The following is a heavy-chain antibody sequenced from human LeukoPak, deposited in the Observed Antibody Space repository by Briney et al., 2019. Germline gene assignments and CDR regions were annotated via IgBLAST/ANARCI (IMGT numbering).Heavy chain of an antibody. CDR2: ISNNGGST. J-gene: IGHJ4*02. CDR3: AMNWNCDY. CDR1: GFTFSNYA. V-gene: IGHV3-64D*09. D-gene: IGHD1-1*01. Sequence: PGGSLRLSCSASGFTFSNYAMLWVRQAPGKGLECVSAISNNGGSTYYADSVKGRFTVSRDNSKNTLHLQMSSLGAEDTAVYYCAMNWNCDYWGQGTLVTVSS.